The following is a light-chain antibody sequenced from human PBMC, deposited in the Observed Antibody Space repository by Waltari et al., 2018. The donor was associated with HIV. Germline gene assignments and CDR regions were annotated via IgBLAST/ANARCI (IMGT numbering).Light chain of an antibody. CDR2: GAS. V-gene: IGKV3-15*01. Sequence: EVVMTHSPPTLLESPVKAANPSCRASRSVGSSLAWYHQKPGRGPRLLIYGASSRASDVPPTFSGSGAGTDFSLSISSLRSDDLGIYYCQQYNTWPLTFGRGTTVEIK. J-gene: IGKJ1*01. CDR3: QQYNTWPLT. CDR1: RSVGSS.